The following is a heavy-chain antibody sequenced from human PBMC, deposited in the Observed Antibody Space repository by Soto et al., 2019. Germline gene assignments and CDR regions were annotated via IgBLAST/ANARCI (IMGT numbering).Heavy chain of an antibody. CDR2: IYYSGST. CDR3: ARQPHYSNYGRYFDY. D-gene: IGHD4-4*01. J-gene: IGHJ4*02. Sequence: QLQLQESGPGLVKPSETLSLICTVSGGSISSSSYYWGWIRQPPGKGLEWIGSIYYSGSTYYNPSLKSRVTISVDTSKNQFSLKLSSVTAADTAVYYCARQPHYSNYGRYFDYWGQGTLVTVSS. V-gene: IGHV4-39*01. CDR1: GGSISSSSYY.